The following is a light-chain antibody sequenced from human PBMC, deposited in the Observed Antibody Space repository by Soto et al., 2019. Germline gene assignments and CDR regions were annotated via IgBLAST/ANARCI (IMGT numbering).Light chain of an antibody. CDR3: QQYGSSPYT. V-gene: IGKV3-20*01. CDR2: SAS. CDR1: QSVSSSY. Sequence: EIVLTQSPGTLSLSPGERATLSCRASQSVSSSYLAWYQQEPGQAPRLLIYSASSRATGIPDRFSGSGSGTDFTLTISRLEPEDFAMYYCQQYGSSPYTFGQGTNLEIK. J-gene: IGKJ2*01.